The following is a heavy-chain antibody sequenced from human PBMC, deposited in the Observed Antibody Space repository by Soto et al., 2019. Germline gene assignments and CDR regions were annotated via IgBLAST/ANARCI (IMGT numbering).Heavy chain of an antibody. CDR1: GGSFSGYY. J-gene: IGHJ4*02. V-gene: IGHV4-34*01. D-gene: IGHD2-2*02. CDR2: INRDGVT. CDR3: ARTATQCSRTSCYTVSLDF. Sequence: QVQLQQWGAGLLKPSETLSLTCTVLGGSFSGYYWGWIRQPPGKGLEWIGEINRDGVTNYNPSLKSRLNISVDTSKNQFSLNLNSVTAADTAVYYCARTATQCSRTSCYTVSLDFWGQGTLVTVSS.